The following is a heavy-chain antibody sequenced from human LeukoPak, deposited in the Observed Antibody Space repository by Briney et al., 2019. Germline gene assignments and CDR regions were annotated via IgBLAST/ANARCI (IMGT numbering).Heavy chain of an antibody. CDR3: ARDGYNYGLDRFDY. J-gene: IGHJ4*01. V-gene: IGHV4-39*07. Sequence: SETLSLTCSVSGGSISSSGYYWGWLRQPPGKGPEWIGSLYQSGNTYYNPSLKSRVTISADMSKNLFSLTLNSVTAADTAVYYCARDGYNYGLDRFDYWGHGTLVTVSS. CDR1: GGSISSSGYY. CDR2: LYQSGNT. D-gene: IGHD5-18*01.